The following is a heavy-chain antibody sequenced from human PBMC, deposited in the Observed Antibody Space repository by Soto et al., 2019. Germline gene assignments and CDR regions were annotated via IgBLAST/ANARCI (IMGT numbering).Heavy chain of an antibody. D-gene: IGHD3-16*01. CDR1: GFTFHNYA. CDR3: AKKEDYDHVWGKSPLD. Sequence: EVQLLEAGGNLVQPGGSLRLSCAASGFTFHNYAMSWVRQAPGKGLEWVSSINGPGDDTYYADSVKGRFTISRDNSKNTLYLQMNSLRVEYTALYYCAKKEDYDHVWGKSPLDWGQGTLVTVST. J-gene: IGHJ4*03. V-gene: IGHV3-23*01. CDR2: INGPGDDT.